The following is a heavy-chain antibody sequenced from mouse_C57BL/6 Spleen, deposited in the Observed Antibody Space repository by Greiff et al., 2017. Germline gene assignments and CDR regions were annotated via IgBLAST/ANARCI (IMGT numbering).Heavy chain of an antibody. D-gene: IGHD2-5*01. Sequence: LQESGPELVKPGASVKISCKASGYAFSGSWMHWVEQRPGKGLEWIGRIYPGDGDTNYNGKFKGKATLTADKSSSTAYMQLSSLTSEDSAVYFCARSNYAYYFDYWGQGTTLTVSS. CDR1: GYAFSGSW. J-gene: IGHJ2*01. CDR2: IYPGDGDT. V-gene: IGHV1-82*01. CDR3: ARSNYAYYFDY.